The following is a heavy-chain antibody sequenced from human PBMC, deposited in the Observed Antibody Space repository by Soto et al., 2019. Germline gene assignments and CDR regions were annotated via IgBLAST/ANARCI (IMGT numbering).Heavy chain of an antibody. CDR1: GYTFTSYG. V-gene: IGHV1-18*01. CDR2: ISAYNGNT. CDR3: ARDDVVAARRRWFDP. Sequence: GASVKVSCKASGYTFTSYGISWVRQAPGQGLEWMGWISAYNGNTNYAQKLQGRVTMTTDTSTSTAYMELRSLRSDDTAVYYCARDDVVAARRRWFDPWGQGTLVTVSS. D-gene: IGHD6-6*01. J-gene: IGHJ5*02.